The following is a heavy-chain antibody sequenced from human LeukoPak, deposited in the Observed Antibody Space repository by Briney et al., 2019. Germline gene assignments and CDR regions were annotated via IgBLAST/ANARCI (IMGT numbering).Heavy chain of an antibody. D-gene: IGHD3-10*01. CDR2: IYHTGNT. CDR3: AGIGEYGSTFDY. Sequence: PSETLSLTCTVSGYSISSGYYWGWIRQPPGKGLEWIGSIYHTGNTYYNPSLKSRLTISVDTSKNQFSLKLSSVTAADTAVYYCAGIGEYGSTFDYWGQGTLVTVSS. J-gene: IGHJ4*02. V-gene: IGHV4-38-2*02. CDR1: GYSISSGYY.